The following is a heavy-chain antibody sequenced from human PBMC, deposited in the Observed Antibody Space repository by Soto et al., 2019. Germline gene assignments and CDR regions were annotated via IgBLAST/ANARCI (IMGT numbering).Heavy chain of an antibody. CDR3: ARVQTTATSDRYYYFGMDV. D-gene: IGHD4-17*01. CDR2: IYSGGST. J-gene: IGHJ6*02. V-gene: IGHV3-66*01. CDR1: GFTVSSNY. Sequence: HPGGSLRLSCAASGFTVSSNYMSWVRQAPGKGLKWVSVIYSGGSTYYADSVKGRFTISRDNSKNTLYLQMNSLRAEDTAVYYCARVQTTATSDRYYYFGMDVWGQGTTVTVSS.